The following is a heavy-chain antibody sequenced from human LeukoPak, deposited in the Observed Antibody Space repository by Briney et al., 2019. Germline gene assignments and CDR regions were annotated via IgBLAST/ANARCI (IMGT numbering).Heavy chain of an antibody. CDR1: GFTFSSYW. D-gene: IGHD3-3*01. Sequence: PGGSLRLSCAASGFTFSSYWMSWVRQAPGKGLEWVANIKQDGSEKYYVDSVKGRFTISRDNAKNSLYLQMNSLRAEDTAVYYCARVPYYDFWSGYSDYWGQGTLVTVSS. CDR2: IKQDGSEK. J-gene: IGHJ4*02. V-gene: IGHV3-7*01. CDR3: ARVPYYDFWSGYSDY.